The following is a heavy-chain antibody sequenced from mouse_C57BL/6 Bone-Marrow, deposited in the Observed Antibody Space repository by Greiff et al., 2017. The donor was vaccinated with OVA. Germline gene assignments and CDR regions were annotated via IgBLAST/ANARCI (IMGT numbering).Heavy chain of an antibody. CDR2: IYPRSGTT. J-gene: IGHJ3*01. CDR3: ARRWLLAY. V-gene: IGHV1-81*01. Sequence: QVQLKQSGAELARPGASVKLSCTASGYTFTSYGISWVKQRTGQGLEWIGEIYPRSGTTYYNANFTGKATLTADKSSSTSYMELRSLTAEAAAVYCCARRWLLAYWGQGTLVTVSA. CDR1: GYTFTSYG. D-gene: IGHD2-3*01.